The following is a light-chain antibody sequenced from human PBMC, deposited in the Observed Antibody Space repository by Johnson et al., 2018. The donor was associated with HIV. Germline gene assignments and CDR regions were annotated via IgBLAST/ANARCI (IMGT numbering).Light chain of an antibody. V-gene: IGLV1-51*02. Sequence: QSVLTQPPSVSAAPGQKVTISCSGSSSNIGNNYVSWYQQLPGTAPKLLIYENNKRPSGIPDRFSGSKSGTSATLDITGLQTGDEADYYCGTWDSSLIAGYVFGTGTKVTVL. CDR1: SSNIGNNY. CDR2: ENN. CDR3: GTWDSSLIAGYV. J-gene: IGLJ1*01.